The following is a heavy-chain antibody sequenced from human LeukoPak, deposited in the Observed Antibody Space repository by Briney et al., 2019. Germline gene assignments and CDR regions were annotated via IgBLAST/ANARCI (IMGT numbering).Heavy chain of an antibody. J-gene: IGHJ4*02. CDR1: GDSITSY. D-gene: IGHD5-18*01. Sequence: SETLSLTCTVSGDSITSYWSWIRQPPGPRLEWIGYSHSSGNTKYNPSLKSRVTMSVDTSKNQVSLRLTSVAAADTAVYFCARGESSNGNAPYHFDSWGQGTLVIVSS. V-gene: IGHV4-59*01. CDR2: SHSSGNT. CDR3: ARGESSNGNAPYHFDS.